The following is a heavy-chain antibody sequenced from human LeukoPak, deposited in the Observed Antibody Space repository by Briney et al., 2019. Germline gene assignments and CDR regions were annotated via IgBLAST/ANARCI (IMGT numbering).Heavy chain of an antibody. D-gene: IGHD4-17*01. CDR3: ASASPLSLVTTSRKTDY. V-gene: IGHV3-48*01. Sequence: GGSLRLSCAASGFTFSSYSMNWVRQAPGKGLEWVSYISSSSSTIYYADSVKGRFTISRDNAKNSLYLQMNSLRAEDTAVYYCASASPLSLVTTSRKTDYWGQGTLVTVSS. CDR2: ISSSSSTI. J-gene: IGHJ4*02. CDR1: GFTFSSYS.